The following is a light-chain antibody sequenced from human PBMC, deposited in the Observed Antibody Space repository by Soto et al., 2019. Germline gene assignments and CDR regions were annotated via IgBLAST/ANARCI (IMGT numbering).Light chain of an antibody. V-gene: IGLV2-14*01. CDR3: CSYTTSSTLV. Sequence: QSALAQPASVSGSPGQSITISCTGSSSDVGGYNYVSWYQKSPGKAPKLMIYEVSNRPSGVSNRFSGSKSGNTASLTISGLQAEDEADYYCCSYTTSSTLVFGGGTKVTVL. J-gene: IGLJ2*01. CDR2: EVS. CDR1: SSDVGGYNY.